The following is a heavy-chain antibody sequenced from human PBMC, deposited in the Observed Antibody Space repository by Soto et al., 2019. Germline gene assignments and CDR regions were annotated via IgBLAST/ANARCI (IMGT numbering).Heavy chain of an antibody. J-gene: IGHJ4*02. Sequence: EVQLVESGGDLVQPGTSLTLSCAASGFIFDDNAMHWVRQAPGKGLEWVSGISWNSNTMDYADSVRGRFTISRDNAKNSLYLQMNSLRDDDTALYYCARGMGIAVVDYWGQVTLVTVSS. D-gene: IGHD6-19*01. V-gene: IGHV3-9*01. CDR1: GFIFDDNA. CDR2: ISWNSNTM. CDR3: ARGMGIAVVDY.